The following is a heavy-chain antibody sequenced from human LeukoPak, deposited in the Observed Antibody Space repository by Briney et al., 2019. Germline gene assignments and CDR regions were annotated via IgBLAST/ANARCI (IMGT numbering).Heavy chain of an antibody. CDR3: TSGLWRMAGY. V-gene: IGHV4-59*04. CDR2: VYYTGTT. J-gene: IGHJ4*02. CDR1: GGSVTNYF. Sequence: SETLSLTCTVSGGSVTNYFWSWIRQPPGKGLEWIGHVYYTGTTHYNPSLKSRVAISVDTSKNQFSLKLNSVTAADTAVYYCTSGLWRMAGYWGQGNLVTVTS. D-gene: IGHD5-12*01.